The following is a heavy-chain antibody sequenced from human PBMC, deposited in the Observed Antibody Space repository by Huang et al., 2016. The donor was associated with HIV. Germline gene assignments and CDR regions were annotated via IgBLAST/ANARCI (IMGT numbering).Heavy chain of an antibody. CDR3: AKFLGIGAFDI. V-gene: IGHV3-21*01. CDR1: GFTLRSHG. D-gene: IGHD3-16*01. CDR2: ITRRST. J-gene: IGHJ3*02. Sequence: EVQLVESGGGVVKPGGSLRLSCAASGFTLRSHGMIWVRQAPGKGFEGVSSITRRSTYYDESLRGRFTISSDNTKNLLYRKMSSLRAEDTAVYYCAKFLGIGAFDIWGQGTMVTVSS.